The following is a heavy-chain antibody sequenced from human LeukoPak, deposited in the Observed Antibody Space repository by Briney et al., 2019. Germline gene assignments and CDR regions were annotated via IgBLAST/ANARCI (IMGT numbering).Heavy chain of an antibody. CDR3: VRDATVGAAYFDL. Sequence: PGGSLRLSCVVSGFSLSNYGIHWVRQAPGKGLEWVAFIRYDGSETYYGDSVKGRFTISRDNSKNTLYLQLHSLRLNDTALYYCVRDATVGAAYFDLWGQGVQVTVSS. CDR1: GFSLSNYG. CDR2: IRYDGSET. V-gene: IGHV3-30*02. J-gene: IGHJ5*02. D-gene: IGHD2-15*01.